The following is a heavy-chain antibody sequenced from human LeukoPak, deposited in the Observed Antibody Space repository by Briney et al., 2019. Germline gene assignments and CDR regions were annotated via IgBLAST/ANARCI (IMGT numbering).Heavy chain of an antibody. V-gene: IGHV4-4*07. CDR2: IYTSGDT. CDR1: GGSISSYY. CDR3: GRESVGYCSGGPCPYYFDC. Sequence: SETLSLTCTVSGGSISSYYWSWVRQPAGKGLEWIGRIYTSGDTNYNPSLQSRVIISVETSKNQFSLKMSSVTAADTAVYYCGRESVGYCSGGPCPYYFDCWGRGTLVTVSS. J-gene: IGHJ4*02. D-gene: IGHD2-15*01.